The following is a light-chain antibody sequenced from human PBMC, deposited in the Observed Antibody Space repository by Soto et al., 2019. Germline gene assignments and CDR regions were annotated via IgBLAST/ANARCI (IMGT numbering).Light chain of an antibody. J-gene: IGLJ1*01. Sequence: QSVLTQPPSASGSPGQSVTISCTGTSSDVGGYNYVSWYQQHPGKAPKLMIYEVSKRTSGVPDRFSGSKSGNTASPTVSGLQAEDEADYYCSSYAGSLYVFGTGTKVTVL. CDR1: SSDVGGYNY. V-gene: IGLV2-8*01. CDR2: EVS. CDR3: SSYAGSLYV.